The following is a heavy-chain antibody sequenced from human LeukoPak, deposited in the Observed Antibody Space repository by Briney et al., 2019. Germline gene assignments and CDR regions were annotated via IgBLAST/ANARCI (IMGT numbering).Heavy chain of an antibody. Sequence: GGSLRLSCAVSGFTVSRYYMSWVRQAPGKGLEWVSIIYSGDNTYYADSVKGRFTISRDNSKNTLHLQMNSLRVEDTAVYYCARDRGSGYDPGYFDYWGQGTLVTVSS. CDR1: GFTVSRYY. D-gene: IGHD5-12*01. V-gene: IGHV3-66*01. CDR2: IYSGDNT. J-gene: IGHJ4*02. CDR3: ARDRGSGYDPGYFDY.